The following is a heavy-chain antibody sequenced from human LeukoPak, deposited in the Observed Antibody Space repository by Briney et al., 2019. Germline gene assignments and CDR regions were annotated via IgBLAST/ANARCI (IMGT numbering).Heavy chain of an antibody. CDR2: IYYSGST. V-gene: IGHV4-59*01. J-gene: IGHJ4*02. Sequence: SSETLSLTCTVSGGSISSYYWSWIRQPPGKGLDWIGYIYYSGSTNYNPSLKSRVTISVDTSKNQFSLKLSSVTAADTAVYYCARAYKIPAFDYWGQGTLVTVSS. CDR1: GGSISSYY. D-gene: IGHD5-24*01. CDR3: ARAYKIPAFDY.